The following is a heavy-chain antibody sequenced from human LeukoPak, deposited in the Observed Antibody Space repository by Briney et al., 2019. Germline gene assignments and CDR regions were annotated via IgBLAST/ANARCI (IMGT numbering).Heavy chain of an antibody. CDR3: ARHRYMVRGVIPWDY. V-gene: IGHV5-51*01. D-gene: IGHD3-10*01. J-gene: IGHJ4*02. CDR2: IYPGDSDT. Sequence: GESLKISCKGSGYSFTSYWIGWVRQMPGKGLEWMGIIYPGDSDTRYSPSFQGQVTISADKSTSTAYLQWSSLKASDTAMYYCARHRYMVRGVIPWDYWGQGTLVTVSS. CDR1: GYSFTSYW.